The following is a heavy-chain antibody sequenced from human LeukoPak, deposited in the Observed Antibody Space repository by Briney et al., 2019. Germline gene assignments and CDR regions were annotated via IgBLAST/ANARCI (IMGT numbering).Heavy chain of an antibody. CDR2: IYYSGST. V-gene: IGHV4-59*08. CDR3: ARHRVGYSYGPKLYFDY. J-gene: IGHJ4*02. Sequence: SETLSLTCTVSGGSISSYCWSWIRQPPGKGLEWIGYIYYSGSTNYNPSLKSRVTISVDTSKNQFSLKLSSVTAADTAVYYCARHRVGYSYGPKLYFDYWGQGTLVTVSS. CDR1: GGSISSYC. D-gene: IGHD5-18*01.